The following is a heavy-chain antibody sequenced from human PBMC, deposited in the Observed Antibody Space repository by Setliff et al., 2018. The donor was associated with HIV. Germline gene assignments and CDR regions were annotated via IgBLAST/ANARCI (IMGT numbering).Heavy chain of an antibody. J-gene: IGHJ5*02. CDR1: GGSFSDYY. CDR2: INHGGST. Sequence: SETLSLTCAVYGGSFSDYYWSWIRQSPGRGLEWIGEINHGGSTIYNPSLKSRVTISIDTSKNQFSLNLTSVTAADTAVYYCARGRDFWSGYYSPWGQGTLVTVSS. D-gene: IGHD3-3*01. V-gene: IGHV4-34*01. CDR3: ARGRDFWSGYYSP.